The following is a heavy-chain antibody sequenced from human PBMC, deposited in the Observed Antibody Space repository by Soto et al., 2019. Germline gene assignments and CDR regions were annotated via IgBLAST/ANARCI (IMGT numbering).Heavy chain of an antibody. CDR1: GYSFTSYW. V-gene: IGHV5-51*01. D-gene: IGHD5-12*01. Sequence: WASLKISCKVSGYSFTSYWIGWVRQMPGKGLEWMGIIYPGDFDTRYSPSFRGQVTISAEKSISTAYLQWSSLKASDTATYYCARHASADIVAISNHYGMDVRAQATSVTVSS. CDR3: ARHASADIVAISNHYGMDV. CDR2: IYPGDFDT. J-gene: IGHJ6*02.